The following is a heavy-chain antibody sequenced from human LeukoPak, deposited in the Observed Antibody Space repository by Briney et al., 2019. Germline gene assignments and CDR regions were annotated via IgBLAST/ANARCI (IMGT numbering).Heavy chain of an antibody. V-gene: IGHV4-30-2*01. CDR2: IYHSGST. D-gene: IGHD4-17*01. CDR3: ASSPHPDYGDYVYFDY. J-gene: IGHJ4*02. Sequence: SETLSLTCTVSGGSISSGGYYWSWIRQPPGKGLEWIGYIYHSGSTYYNPSLKSRVTISVDRSKNQFSLKLSSVTAADTAVYYCASSPHPDYGDYVYFDYWGQGTLVTVSS. CDR1: GGSISSGGYY.